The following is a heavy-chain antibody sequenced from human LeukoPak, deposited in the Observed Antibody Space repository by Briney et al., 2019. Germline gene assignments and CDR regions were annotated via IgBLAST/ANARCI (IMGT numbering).Heavy chain of an antibody. CDR2: INPNSGGT. Sequence: ASVKVSCKASGYTFTSYYMHWVRQAPGQGLEWMGWINPNSGGTNYAQKFQGRVTMTRDTSTSTAYMELSRLRSDDTAVYYCARDPHKYYYDSSGYQYNWFDPWGQGTLVTVSS. D-gene: IGHD3-22*01. CDR1: GYTFTSYY. J-gene: IGHJ5*02. V-gene: IGHV1-2*02. CDR3: ARDPHKYYYDSSGYQYNWFDP.